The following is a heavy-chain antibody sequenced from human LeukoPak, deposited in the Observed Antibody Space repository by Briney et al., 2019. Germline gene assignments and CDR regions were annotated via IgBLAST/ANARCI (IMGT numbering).Heavy chain of an antibody. CDR2: ICDGGSST. CDR3: AKDRAYTGSPRAFDI. Sequence: GGSLRLSCAASGVSFSTYAMSCVRDAPGKGLDWGSGICDGGSSTYSADSVKGRFTISRNNSKNTLYLQLSSLRAEDTAVHYCAKDRAYTGSPRAFDIWGQGTMVTVSS. J-gene: IGHJ3*02. CDR1: GVSFSTYA. V-gene: IGHV3-23*01. D-gene: IGHD1-26*01.